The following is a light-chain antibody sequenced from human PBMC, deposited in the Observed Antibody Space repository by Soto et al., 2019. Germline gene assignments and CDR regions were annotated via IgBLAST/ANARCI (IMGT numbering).Light chain of an antibody. CDR1: RGINNY. J-gene: IGKJ1*01. V-gene: IGKV1-27*01. CDR2: AAS. Sequence: DIPMTQSPSSLSASVGDRVTITCRASRGINNYLAWYQQRPGKVPKLLIYAASTLQSGVPSRFSGSGSGTDFTLTISSLQPEDFATYYCQEYNSAPLTFGQGTKVEIK. CDR3: QEYNSAPLT.